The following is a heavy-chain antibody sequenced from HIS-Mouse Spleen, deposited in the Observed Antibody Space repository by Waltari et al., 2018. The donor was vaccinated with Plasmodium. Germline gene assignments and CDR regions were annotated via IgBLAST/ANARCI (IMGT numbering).Heavy chain of an antibody. D-gene: IGHD7-27*01. J-gene: IGHJ4*02. Sequence: QVQLQQSGPGLVQHSQTLSLPCATSGDRVSSNSSSCNWFRQSPSGGLEWLGRTYYRSKWYNDYAVSVKSRITINPDTSKNQFSLQLNSVTPEDTAVYYCARDGWGTPLDYWGQGTLVTVSS. CDR2: TYYRSKWYN. CDR1: GDRVSSNSSS. CDR3: ARDGWGTPLDY. V-gene: IGHV6-1*01.